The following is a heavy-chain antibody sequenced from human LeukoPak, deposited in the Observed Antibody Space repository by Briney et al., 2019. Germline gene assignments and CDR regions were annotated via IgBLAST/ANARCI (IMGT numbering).Heavy chain of an antibody. CDR1: GGSISSSSYY. J-gene: IGHJ6*03. CDR2: IYYSGST. Sequence: PSETLSLTCTVSGGSISSSSYYWGWVRQPPGKGLEWIGSIYYSGSTYYIPSLKSRVTISVDTSKNQFSLKLSSVTAADTAVYYCASGGNVRYYYYYMDVWGKGTTVTVSS. V-gene: IGHV4-39*01. D-gene: IGHD4-23*01. CDR3: ASGGNVRYYYYYMDV.